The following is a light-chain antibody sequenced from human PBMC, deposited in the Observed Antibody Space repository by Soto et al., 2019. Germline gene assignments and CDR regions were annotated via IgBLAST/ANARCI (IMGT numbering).Light chain of an antibody. J-gene: IGLJ1*01. Sequence: QAVVTQVPSLTVSPGGTVTLTCASSTGAVTSGHYPNWFQQKPGQAPRALIYSTDNNHSWTPDRFSGYLLGGKAALTLSGLQPEDEAEYCCLLYCGETHVFGAGTKGTVL. V-gene: IGLV7-43*01. CDR3: LLYCGETHV. CDR1: TGAVTSGHY. CDR2: STD.